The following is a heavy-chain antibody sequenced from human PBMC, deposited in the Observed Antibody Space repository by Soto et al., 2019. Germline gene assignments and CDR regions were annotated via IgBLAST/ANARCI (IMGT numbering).Heavy chain of an antibody. V-gene: IGHV4-59*01. J-gene: IGHJ4*02. CDR2: IYYSGST. Sequence: SETLSLTCTVSVGSISSYYWSWIRQPPGKGLEWIGYIYYSGSTNYNPSLKSRVTISVDTSKNQFSLKLSSVTAADTAVYYCARKAVAGYFDYWGQGTLVTVSS. CDR3: ARKAVAGYFDY. D-gene: IGHD6-19*01. CDR1: VGSISSYY.